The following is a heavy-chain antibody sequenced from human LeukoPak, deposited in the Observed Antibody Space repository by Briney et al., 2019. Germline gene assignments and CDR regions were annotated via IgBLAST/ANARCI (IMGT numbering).Heavy chain of an antibody. CDR1: GGSINNYY. D-gene: IGHD2-21*02. CDR2: IYYSGST. CDR3: ARDWCGGDCYSLGYYYGMDV. Sequence: SETLSLTCTVSGGSINNYYWSWIRQPPGKGLEWIGYIYYSGSTNYNPSLKSRVTISVDTSKNQFSLKLSSVTAADTAVYYCARDWCGGDCYSLGYYYGMDVWGQGTTVTVSS. J-gene: IGHJ6*02. V-gene: IGHV4-59*01.